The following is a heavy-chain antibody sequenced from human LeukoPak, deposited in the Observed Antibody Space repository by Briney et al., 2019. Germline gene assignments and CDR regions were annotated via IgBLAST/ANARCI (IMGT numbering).Heavy chain of an antibody. Sequence: ASVKVSCKAFGYTFTSNYMHWVRQAPGQGPEWMGVISPSGGSTTYAQKFQGRVTLTRDMSTSTDYLELSSLRSEDTAVYYCARAERAQIWFGESKPSPFDIWGQGTMVTVSS. CDR1: GYTFTSNY. D-gene: IGHD3-10*01. CDR3: ARAERAQIWFGESKPSPFDI. CDR2: ISPSGGST. J-gene: IGHJ3*02. V-gene: IGHV1-46*01.